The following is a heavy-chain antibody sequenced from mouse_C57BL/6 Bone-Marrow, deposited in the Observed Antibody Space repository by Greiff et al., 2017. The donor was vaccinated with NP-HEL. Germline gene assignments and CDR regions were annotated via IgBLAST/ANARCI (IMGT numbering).Heavy chain of an antibody. CDR2: ISSGSSTI. J-gene: IGHJ2*01. CDR1: GFTFSDYG. D-gene: IGHD2-2*01. V-gene: IGHV5-17*01. Sequence: DVQLVESGGGLVKPGGSLKLSCAASGFTFSDYGMHWVRQAPEKGLEWVAYISSGSSTIYYADTVKGRFTISRDNAKNTLFLQMTSLRSEDTAMYYCAKGGYQYYFDYWGQGTTLTVSS. CDR3: AKGGYQYYFDY.